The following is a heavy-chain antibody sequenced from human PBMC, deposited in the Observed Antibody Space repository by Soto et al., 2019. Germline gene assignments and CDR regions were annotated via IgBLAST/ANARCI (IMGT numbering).Heavy chain of an antibody. CDR1: GYTFTSYY. CDR3: ARDRERLGELSFHLYYYGMDV. V-gene: IGHV1-46*01. J-gene: IGHJ6*02. Sequence: ASVKVSCKASGYTFTSYYMHWVRQAPGQGLEWMGIINPIGGSTSYAQKFQGRVTMTRDTSTSTVYMELSSLRSEDTAVYYCARDRERLGELSFHLYYYGMDVWGQGTTVTVSS. CDR2: INPIGGST. D-gene: IGHD3-16*02.